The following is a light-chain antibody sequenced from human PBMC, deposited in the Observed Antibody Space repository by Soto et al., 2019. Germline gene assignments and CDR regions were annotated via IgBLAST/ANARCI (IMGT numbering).Light chain of an antibody. CDR3: QHYNSYSEA. J-gene: IGKJ1*01. CDR1: QSISSW. Sequence: DIQMTQSPSSLSASVGDRVTITCRASQSISSWLAWYQQKPGKAHKLLIYKASTLKSGVPSRFSGSGSGTEFTLTISSLQPDDFATYYCQHYNSYSEAFGQGTKVHIK. V-gene: IGKV1-5*03. CDR2: KAS.